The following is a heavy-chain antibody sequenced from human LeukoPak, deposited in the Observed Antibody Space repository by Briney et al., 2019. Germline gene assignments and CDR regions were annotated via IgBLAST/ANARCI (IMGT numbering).Heavy chain of an antibody. CDR1: GGTFNSSG. Sequence: ASVKVSCKASGGTFNSSGINWVRQATGQGLEWMGWMNPNSGNTGYAQKFQGRVTITRNTSISTAYMELRSLRSDDTAVYYCASYHIAAAGTPYSGSYYGDAFDIWGQGTMVTVSS. J-gene: IGHJ3*02. CDR3: ASYHIAAAGTPYSGSYYGDAFDI. D-gene: IGHD1-26*01. V-gene: IGHV1-8*03. CDR2: MNPNSGNT.